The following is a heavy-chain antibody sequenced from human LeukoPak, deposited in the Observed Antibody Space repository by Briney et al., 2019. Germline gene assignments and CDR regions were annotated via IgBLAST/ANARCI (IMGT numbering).Heavy chain of an antibody. CDR1: GGSISSSSYY. Sequence: SETLSLTCTVSGGSISSSSYYWGWIRQPPGKGLEWIGSIYYSGSTYYNPSLKSRVDISVDTSKNLFSLKLTSVTAADTAVYYCARAYLGFGESSFDMWGQGTMVTVSP. J-gene: IGHJ3*02. V-gene: IGHV4-39*07. CDR2: IYYSGST. D-gene: IGHD3-10*01. CDR3: ARAYLGFGESSFDM.